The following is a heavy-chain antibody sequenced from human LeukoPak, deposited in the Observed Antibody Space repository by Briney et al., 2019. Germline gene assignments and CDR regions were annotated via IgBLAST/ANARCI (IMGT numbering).Heavy chain of an antibody. CDR1: GFTVSSNY. CDR3: ARALEYCSGGSCYEGYFDY. V-gene: IGHV3-66*01. D-gene: IGHD2-15*01. CDR2: IYSGGST. Sequence: AGGSLRLSCAASGFTVSSNYMSWARQAPGKGLEWVSVIYSGGSTYYADSVKGRFTISRDNSKNTLYLQMNSLRAEDTAVYYCARALEYCSGGSCYEGYFDYWGQGTLVTVSS. J-gene: IGHJ4*02.